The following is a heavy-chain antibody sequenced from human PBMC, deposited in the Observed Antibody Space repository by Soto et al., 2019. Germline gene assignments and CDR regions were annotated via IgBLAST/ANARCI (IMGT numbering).Heavy chain of an antibody. CDR3: ARDLAAAILDY. V-gene: IGHV3-48*01. D-gene: IGHD6-13*01. CDR1: GFTFSSYS. Sequence: EVQLVESGGGLVQPGGSLRLSCAASGFTFSSYSMNWVRQAPGQGLEWVSYISSTSSTIYYADSVKGRFTISRDNAKNLLYLQMNSLRAEDTAVYYCARDLAAAILDYWGQGTLVTVSS. CDR2: ISSTSSTI. J-gene: IGHJ4*02.